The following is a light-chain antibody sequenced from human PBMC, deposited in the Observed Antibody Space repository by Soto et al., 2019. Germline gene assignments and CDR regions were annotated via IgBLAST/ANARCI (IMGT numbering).Light chain of an antibody. CDR3: NSYTSSAARV. V-gene: IGLV2-14*01. J-gene: IGLJ1*01. Sequence: QSALTQPASVSGSPGQSITISCTGTSGDVGAYNFVSWYQQHPGKAPKLMIYEVSNRPSGVSNRFSGSKSGNTASLTISGLQAEDEADYYCNSYTSSAARVFGTGTKVTVL. CDR2: EVS. CDR1: SGDVGAYNF.